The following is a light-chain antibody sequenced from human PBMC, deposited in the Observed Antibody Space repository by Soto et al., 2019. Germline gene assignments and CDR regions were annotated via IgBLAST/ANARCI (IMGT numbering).Light chain of an antibody. Sequence: DIQMTQSPSSLSASVGDRVTITCRTSQGITTDLGWYQQKPGKAPKRLIYAAPSLDSGVPPRFSGSGSGTEFTLTISSLQSEDFATYYCLQVKSYPLTFGQGTKVEIK. J-gene: IGKJ1*01. CDR1: QGITTD. CDR3: LQVKSYPLT. V-gene: IGKV1-17*01. CDR2: AAP.